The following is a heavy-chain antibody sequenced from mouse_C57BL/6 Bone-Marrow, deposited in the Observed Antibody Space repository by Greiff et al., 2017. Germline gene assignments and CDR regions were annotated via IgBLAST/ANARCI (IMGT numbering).Heavy chain of an antibody. CDR1: GFTFSSYG. CDR2: ISSGGSYT. CDR3: ARELPFAY. V-gene: IGHV5-6*01. D-gene: IGHD2-1*01. Sequence: EVHLVESGGDLVKPGGSLKLSCAASGFTFSSYGMSWVRQTPDKRLEWVATISSGGSYTYYTDSVKGRFTISRDNAKNTLYLQMSSLKSEDTALYYCARELPFAYWGQGTLVTVSA. J-gene: IGHJ3*01.